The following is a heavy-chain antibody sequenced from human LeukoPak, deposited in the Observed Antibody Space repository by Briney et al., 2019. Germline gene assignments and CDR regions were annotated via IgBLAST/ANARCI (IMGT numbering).Heavy chain of an antibody. D-gene: IGHD2-2*01. CDR3: VRDSVSRYCDY. CDR2: IWYDGSDK. V-gene: IGHV3-33*01. CDR1: GFTFRNHG. J-gene: IGHJ4*02. Sequence: PGGSLRLSCAASGFTFRNHGMHWVRQAPGKGLEWVAVIWYDGSDKYYADSVTGRFTISRDNSKNTLQLQMNSLRAEDTAVYYCVRDSVSRYCDYWGQGTLVTVSS.